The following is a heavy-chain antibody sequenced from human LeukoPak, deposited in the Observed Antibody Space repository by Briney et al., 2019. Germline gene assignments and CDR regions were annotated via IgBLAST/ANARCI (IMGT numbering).Heavy chain of an antibody. Sequence: GGSLRLSCAASGFIFSSYSMNWVRQAPGKGLEWVSVITGSGGNTYYADSVKGRFTISKDNSKNTVYLQMGSLRVDDTAVYYCAKAASSSWPSYYYGMDVWGQGPTVTVSS. CDR1: GFIFSSYS. D-gene: IGHD6-13*01. CDR3: AKAASSSWPSYYYGMDV. V-gene: IGHV3-23*01. CDR2: ITGSGGNT. J-gene: IGHJ6*02.